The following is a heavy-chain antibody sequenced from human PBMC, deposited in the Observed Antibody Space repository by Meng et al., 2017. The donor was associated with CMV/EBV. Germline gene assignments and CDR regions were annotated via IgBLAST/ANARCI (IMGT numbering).Heavy chain of an antibody. CDR1: GFTFDDYG. J-gene: IGHJ4*02. CDR3: AREAIVGAASDY. Sequence: GGSQRLSCAASGFTFDDYGMSWVRQAPGKGLEWVSHINWSGGSTGYVDSVKGRFTIFRDNAKNSLYLQMNSLRVEDTAFYYCAREAIVGAASDYWGQGTLVTVSS. D-gene: IGHD1-26*01. CDR2: INWSGGST. V-gene: IGHV3-20*04.